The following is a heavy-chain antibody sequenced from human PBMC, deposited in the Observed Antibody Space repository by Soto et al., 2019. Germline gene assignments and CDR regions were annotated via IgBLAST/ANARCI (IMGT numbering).Heavy chain of an antibody. CDR3: ARDWIVFGYYVVRSKGQRYNWFDP. CDR1: GDSVSSNSAA. J-gene: IGHJ5*02. CDR2: TYYRSKWYN. D-gene: IGHD4-17*01. V-gene: IGHV6-1*01. Sequence: PSQTLSLTCAISGDSVSSNSAAWNWIRQSPSRGLEWLGRTYYRSKWYNDYAVSVKSRITINPDTSKNKFSLQLNSVTPEDTAVYYCARDWIVFGYYVVRSKGQRYNWFDPWGQGTLVTVSS.